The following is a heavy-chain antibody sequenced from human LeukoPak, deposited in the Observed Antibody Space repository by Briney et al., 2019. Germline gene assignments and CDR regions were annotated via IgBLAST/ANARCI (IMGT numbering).Heavy chain of an antibody. D-gene: IGHD6-19*01. V-gene: IGHV3-53*01. Sequence: GGSLRLSCAASGFTVSSNYMSWVGQGPGKGLECVSVISNDGDTYYADSVKGRFTISRDTSKNTVSLQMNSLRAEDTAVYYCAGDKTTGGWYEFDYWGQGTLVTVSS. CDR2: ISNDGDT. J-gene: IGHJ4*02. CDR3: AGDKTTGGWYEFDY. CDR1: GFTVSSNY.